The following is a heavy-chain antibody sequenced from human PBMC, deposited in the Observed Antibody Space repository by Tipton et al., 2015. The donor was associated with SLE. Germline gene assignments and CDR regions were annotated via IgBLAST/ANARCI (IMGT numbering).Heavy chain of an antibody. D-gene: IGHD5-18*01. V-gene: IGHV1-18*01. Sequence: QLVQSGAEVKKPGASVKVSCKASGYTFSVYGISWVRQAPGQGLEWMGWINSYNGNTNYAQKFQGRVTVTSDTSTSTAYMELRSLRSDDTAIYYRARVRVDTAMGVFDFWGQGTLVTVSS. CDR3: ARVRVDTAMGVFDF. CDR1: GYTFSVYG. CDR2: INSYNGNT. J-gene: IGHJ4*02.